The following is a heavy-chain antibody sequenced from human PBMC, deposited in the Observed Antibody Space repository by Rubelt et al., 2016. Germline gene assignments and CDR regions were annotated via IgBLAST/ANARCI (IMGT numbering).Heavy chain of an antibody. CDR1: GYTFTGYY. CDR2: INPSGGST. J-gene: IGHJ4*02. V-gene: IGHV1-46*03. Sequence: QVQLLQSGAEVKKPGASVRVSCKASGYTFTGYYLHWVRQAPGQGLEWVGIINPSGGSTSYAQKFQGRVTVTGDTSTRTVYMELGSLRSEATAVYYCARSLSRSLEWAGDYWGQGTLVTVSS. CDR3: ARSLSRSLEWAGDY. D-gene: IGHD3-3*01.